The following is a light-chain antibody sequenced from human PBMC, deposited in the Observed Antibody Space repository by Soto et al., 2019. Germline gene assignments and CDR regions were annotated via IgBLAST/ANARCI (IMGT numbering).Light chain of an antibody. CDR3: QKSYSTPPIT. V-gene: IGKV1-39*01. Sequence: DIQMTQSPSTLSASVGDRVTITCRASQSISSYLNWYQQKPGKAPKLLIYAASSLHSGVPLRFSGSGSGTDFTLTISSLHPEDFATYYCQKSYSTPPITFGQGTRLEI. CDR2: AAS. J-gene: IGKJ5*01. CDR1: QSISSY.